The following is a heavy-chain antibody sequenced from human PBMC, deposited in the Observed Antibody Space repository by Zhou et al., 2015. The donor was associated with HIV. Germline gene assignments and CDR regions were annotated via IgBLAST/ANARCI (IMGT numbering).Heavy chain of an antibody. CDR3: ARDDDTRGYYSTLL. CDR2: IWYDGIRK. J-gene: IGHJ4*02. CDR1: GFTFSSYG. D-gene: IGHD3-22*01. Sequence: QVHLVESGGGVVQPGRSLRLSCAAAGFTFSSYGMHWVRQAPGKGLEWVAVIWYDGIRKYYADSVKGRFTISRDNSKNTVYLQMNSLRAEDTAIYYCARDDDTRGYYSTLLWGQGTLVTVSS. V-gene: IGHV3-33*01.